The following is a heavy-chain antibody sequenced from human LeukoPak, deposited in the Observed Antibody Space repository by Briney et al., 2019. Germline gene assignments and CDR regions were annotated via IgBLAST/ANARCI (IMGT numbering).Heavy chain of an antibody. J-gene: IGHJ3*01. Sequence: SETLSLTCTVSCGSIRGYYWNWIGQPAGKGLEWIGRIYSSGITDYNPSLKSRVTMSVDTSKNQVSLKLTSLTAADTAFYYCGRQVQGAFHLWGQGTMVTVSS. CDR2: IYSSGIT. D-gene: IGHD1-1*01. V-gene: IGHV4-4*07. CDR3: GRQVQGAFHL. CDR1: CGSIRGYY.